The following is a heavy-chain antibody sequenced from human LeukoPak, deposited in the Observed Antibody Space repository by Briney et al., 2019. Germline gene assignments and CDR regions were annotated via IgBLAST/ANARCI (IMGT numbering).Heavy chain of an antibody. CDR2: IYASGST. J-gene: IGHJ4*02. Sequence: SETLSLTCTVSGGSISSYFWSWIRQPAGKGLEWIGRIYASGSTNYNPSLKSRVTMSVDTSKNQISLNLSSVTAADTAVYYCARNPFSGYGFFDYWGQGTLVTVSS. CDR3: ARNPFSGYGFFDY. V-gene: IGHV4-4*07. D-gene: IGHD5-12*01. CDR1: GGSISSYF.